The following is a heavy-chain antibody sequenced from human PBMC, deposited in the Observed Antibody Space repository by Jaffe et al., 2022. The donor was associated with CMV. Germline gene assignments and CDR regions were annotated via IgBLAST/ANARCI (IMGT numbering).Heavy chain of an antibody. J-gene: IGHJ4*02. V-gene: IGHV3-23*01. CDR3: AKDPGVVTPFDMEDY. D-gene: IGHD2-21*02. CDR2: ISPSETT. CDR1: GLTFSNYA. Sequence: EVQLLESGGGLVQTGGSLRLSCAASGLTFSNYAMSWVRQSPGKGLEWVSAISPSETTYYADSVRGRFTISRDNSKHTLWLQMNSLRAEDTAVYYCAKDPGVVTPFDMEDYWGQGTLVAVSS.